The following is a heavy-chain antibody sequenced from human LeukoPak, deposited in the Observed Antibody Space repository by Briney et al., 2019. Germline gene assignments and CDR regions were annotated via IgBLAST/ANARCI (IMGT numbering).Heavy chain of an antibody. Sequence: GASVKVSCKASGGTFSSYAISWVRQAPGQGLEWMGGIIPIFGTANYAQKFQGRVTITADESTSTAYMELRSLRSDDTAVYYCASMPEDVAGPYFDYWGQGTLVTVSS. CDR1: GGTFSSYA. J-gene: IGHJ4*02. V-gene: IGHV1-69*13. D-gene: IGHD2-2*01. CDR2: IIPIFGTA. CDR3: ASMPEDVAGPYFDY.